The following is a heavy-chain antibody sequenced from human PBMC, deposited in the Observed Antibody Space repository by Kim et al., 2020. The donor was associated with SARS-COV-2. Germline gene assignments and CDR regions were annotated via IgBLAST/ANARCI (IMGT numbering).Heavy chain of an antibody. CDR1: GFTFSSYA. D-gene: IGHD6-19*01. Sequence: GGSLRLSCAASGFTFSSYAMSWVRQAPGKGLEWVSAISGSGGSTYYADSVKGRFTISRDNSKNTLYLQMNSLRAEDTAVYYCAKGRMALYSSGPTPPDYWGQGTLVTVSS. J-gene: IGHJ4*02. V-gene: IGHV3-23*01. CDR2: ISGSGGST. CDR3: AKGRMALYSSGPTPPDY.